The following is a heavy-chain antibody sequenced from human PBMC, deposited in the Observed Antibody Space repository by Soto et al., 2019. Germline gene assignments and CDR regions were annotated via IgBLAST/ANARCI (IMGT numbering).Heavy chain of an antibody. CDR3: ARATGYYYYYGMDV. CDR1: GYTFTSYG. J-gene: IGHJ6*02. Sequence: ASVKVSCKASGYTFTSYGISWVRQAPGQGLEWMGWISAYNGNTNYAQKLQGRVTMTTDTSTSTAYMELRSLRSDDTAVYYCARATGYYYYYGMDVWGQGTTVIVSS. V-gene: IGHV1-18*04. D-gene: IGHD1-26*01. CDR2: ISAYNGNT.